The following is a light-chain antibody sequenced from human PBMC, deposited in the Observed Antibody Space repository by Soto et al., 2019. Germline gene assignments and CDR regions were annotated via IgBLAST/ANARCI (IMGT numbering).Light chain of an antibody. CDR1: QSVSSN. CDR2: GAS. V-gene: IGKV3-15*01. Sequence: EVVLTQSPDTVSLSPGERATLSCRASQSVSSNLAWYQQKPGQAPRLLIYGASTRATGIPARFSGSGSGTDFTLTISSLQSEDFAVYYCQQYNNWPWTFGQGTKVDI. CDR3: QQYNNWPWT. J-gene: IGKJ1*01.